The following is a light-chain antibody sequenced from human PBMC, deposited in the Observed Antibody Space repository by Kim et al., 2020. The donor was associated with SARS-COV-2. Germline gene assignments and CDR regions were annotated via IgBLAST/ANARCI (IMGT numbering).Light chain of an antibody. V-gene: IGKV3-20*01. Sequence: LSPGERATLSCRASQSVNSDYFAWQQQKPCQAPRLLIYGTFTRVSGIPDRFSGSGSGTDFTLTISRLEPEDSAVYYCQQYAGSITFGQGTRLEIK. J-gene: IGKJ5*01. CDR2: GTF. CDR1: QSVNSDY. CDR3: QQYAGSIT.